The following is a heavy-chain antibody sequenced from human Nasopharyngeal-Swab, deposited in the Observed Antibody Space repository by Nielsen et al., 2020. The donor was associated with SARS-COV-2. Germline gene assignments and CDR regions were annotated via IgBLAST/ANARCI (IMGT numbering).Heavy chain of an antibody. CDR2: ISSSSSTI. D-gene: IGHD3-16*01. J-gene: IGHJ6*02. V-gene: IGHV3-48*04. CDR3: ARDHRTPGGDYYYYGMDV. Sequence: GESLKISCAASGFTFSSYSMNWVRQAPGKGLEWVSYISSSSSTIYYADSVKGRFTISRDNAKNSLYLQMNSLRAEDTAVYYCARDHRTPGGDYYYYGMDVWGQGTTVTVSS. CDR1: GFTFSSYS.